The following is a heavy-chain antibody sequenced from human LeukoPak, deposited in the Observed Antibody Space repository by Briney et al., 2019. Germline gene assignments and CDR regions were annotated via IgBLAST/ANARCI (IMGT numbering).Heavy chain of an antibody. D-gene: IGHD3-3*01. J-gene: IGHJ4*02. V-gene: IGHV4-59*12. CDR2: IYYSGST. CDR1: GGSISSYY. Sequence: PSETLSLTCTVSGGSISSYYWSWIRQPPGKGLEWIGYIYYSGSTNYNPSLKSRVTMSVDTSKNQFSLKLSSVTAADTAVYYCARDLADYDFWSGYSLSFDYWGQGTLVTVSS. CDR3: ARDLADYDFWSGYSLSFDY.